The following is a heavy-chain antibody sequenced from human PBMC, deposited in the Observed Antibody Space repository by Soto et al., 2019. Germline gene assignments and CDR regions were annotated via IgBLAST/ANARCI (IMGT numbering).Heavy chain of an antibody. CDR3: ASGAPVVDAFDL. J-gene: IGHJ3*01. Sequence: QVQLQESGPGLVKPSQTLSLTCTVSGGSISSGDYYWSWIRQPPGKGLEWIGYIYYSGSTYYNPSLRSRGTRSVYTSKNQFSLKLSSVTAADTAVYYCASGAPVVDAFDLWGPGTMVTVSS. V-gene: IGHV4-30-4*01. CDR2: IYYSGST. D-gene: IGHD2-15*01. CDR1: GGSISSGDYY.